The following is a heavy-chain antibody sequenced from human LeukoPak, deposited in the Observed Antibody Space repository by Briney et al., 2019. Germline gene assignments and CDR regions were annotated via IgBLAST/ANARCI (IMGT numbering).Heavy chain of an antibody. D-gene: IGHD3-9*01. J-gene: IGHJ4*02. CDR1: GFTFSSYA. CDR2: ISYDGSNK. V-gene: IGHV3-30*04. CDR3: ARDFWYDILTGRFDY. Sequence: GRSLRLSCAASGFTFSSYAMHWVRQAPGKGLEWVAVISYDGSNKYYADSVKGRFTISRDSSKNTLYLQMNSLRAEDTAVYYCARDFWYDILTGRFDYWGQGTLVTVSS.